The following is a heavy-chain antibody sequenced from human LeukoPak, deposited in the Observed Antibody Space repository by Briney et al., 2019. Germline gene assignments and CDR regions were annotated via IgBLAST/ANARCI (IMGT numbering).Heavy chain of an antibody. CDR2: IYTSGST. V-gene: IGHV4-4*07. CDR3: ARQGYCSSTSCPEPYYYYYYMDV. Sequence: SETLSLTCTVSGGSISSYYWSWIRQPAGKGLEWIGRIYTSGSTNYNPSLKSRVTMSVDTSKNQFSLKLSSVTAADTAVYYCARQGYCSSTSCPEPYYYYYYMDVWGKGTTVTVSS. D-gene: IGHD2-2*01. J-gene: IGHJ6*03. CDR1: GGSISSYY.